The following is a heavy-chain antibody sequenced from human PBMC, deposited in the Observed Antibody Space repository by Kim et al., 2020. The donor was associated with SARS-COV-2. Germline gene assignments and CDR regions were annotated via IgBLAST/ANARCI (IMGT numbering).Heavy chain of an antibody. Sequence: SETLSLTCAVYGGSFSGYYWSWIRQPPGKGLEWIGEINHSGSTNYNPSLKSRVTISVDTSKNQFSLKLSSVTAADTAVYYCASFHRSMWDDFDYWGQGTL. CDR3: ASFHRSMWDDFDY. CDR1: GGSFSGYY. CDR2: INHSGST. V-gene: IGHV4-34*01. J-gene: IGHJ4*02. D-gene: IGHD1-26*01.